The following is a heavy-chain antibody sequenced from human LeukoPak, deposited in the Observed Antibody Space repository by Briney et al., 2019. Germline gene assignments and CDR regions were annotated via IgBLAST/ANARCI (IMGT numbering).Heavy chain of an antibody. CDR2: ISGSGGST. CDR3: AKDLAPYYDFWSGYFKYYYYGMDV. CDR1: GFTFSSYA. J-gene: IGHJ6*02. V-gene: IGHV3-23*01. Sequence: GGSLRLSCAASGFTFSSYAMSWVRQAPGKGLERVSAISGSGGSTYYADSVKGRFTISRDNSKNTLYLQMNSLRAEDTAVYYCAKDLAPYYDFWSGYFKYYYYGMDVWGQGTTVTVSS. D-gene: IGHD3-3*01.